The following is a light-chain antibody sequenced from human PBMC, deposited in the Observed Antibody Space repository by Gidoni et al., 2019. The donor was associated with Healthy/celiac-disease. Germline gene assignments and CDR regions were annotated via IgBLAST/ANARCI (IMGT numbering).Light chain of an antibody. J-gene: IGLJ3*02. CDR2: GNS. CDR1: SSNIGAGYD. V-gene: IGLV1-40*01. CDR3: QSYDSSLRGSV. Sequence: QSVLTQPPSVSEAPGQRVTISCTGSSSNIGAGYDVHWYQQLPGTAPKLLIYGNSHRPSGVPDRFSCSKSGTSASLAITGLQAEDEADYYCQSYDSSLRGSVFGGGTKLTVL.